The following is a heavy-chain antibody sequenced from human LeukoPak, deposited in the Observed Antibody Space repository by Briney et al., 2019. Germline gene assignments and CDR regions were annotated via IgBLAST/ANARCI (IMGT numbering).Heavy chain of an antibody. CDR1: GGSFSGYY. Sequence: SETLSLTCAVYGGSFSGYYWSWIRQPPGKGLEWIGEINHSGSTNYNPSLKSRVTISVDTSKNQFSLKLSSVTAADTAVCYCARGHLGYCSGGSCYPPDYWGQGTLVTVSS. CDR2: INHSGST. J-gene: IGHJ4*02. CDR3: ARGHLGYCSGGSCYPPDY. V-gene: IGHV4-34*01. D-gene: IGHD2-15*01.